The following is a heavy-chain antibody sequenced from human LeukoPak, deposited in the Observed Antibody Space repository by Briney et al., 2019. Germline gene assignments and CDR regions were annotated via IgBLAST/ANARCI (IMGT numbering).Heavy chain of an antibody. Sequence: PSETLSLTCTVSGGSISSYYWSWIRQPPGKGLEWIGYIYYSGSTNYNPPLKSRVTISVDTSKNQFSLKLSSVTAADTAVYYCARLKYSSSWFNAFDIWGQGTMVTVSS. V-gene: IGHV4-59*08. CDR1: GGSISSYY. CDR3: ARLKYSSSWFNAFDI. CDR2: IYYSGST. J-gene: IGHJ3*02. D-gene: IGHD6-13*01.